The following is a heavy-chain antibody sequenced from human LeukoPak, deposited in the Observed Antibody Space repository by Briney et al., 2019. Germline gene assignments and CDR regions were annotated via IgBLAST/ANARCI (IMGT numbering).Heavy chain of an antibody. Sequence: ASVKLSCKASGYTFTSSAMNWVREAPGQGLEWMGWTNTNTGNPTSAQGFTGRFVFALDTSVSSAYLQISSLKAEDTAVYYCARDPELQQLVEDYYYMDVWGKGTTVTVSS. V-gene: IGHV7-4-1*02. CDR3: ARDPELQQLVEDYYYMDV. CDR2: TNTNTGNP. D-gene: IGHD6-13*01. J-gene: IGHJ6*03. CDR1: GYTFTSSA.